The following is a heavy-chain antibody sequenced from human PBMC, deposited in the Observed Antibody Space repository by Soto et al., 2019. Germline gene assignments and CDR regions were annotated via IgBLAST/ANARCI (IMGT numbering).Heavy chain of an antibody. CDR2: ISCCGGSA. J-gene: IGHJ4*02. CDR3: AKADGQQWLIPHLDN. CDR1: GFNFKKFA. Sequence: EMQLLEWGGGVVQPGGSLRLSCVASGFNFKKFAMAWVRQAAGEGLEWVSGISCCGGSASYADSVKGRFSIARDDSKNTVSLQLNSLRVEDTAQYYCAKADGQQWLIPHLDNWGQGTLVTVS. D-gene: IGHD6-19*01. V-gene: IGHV3-23*01.